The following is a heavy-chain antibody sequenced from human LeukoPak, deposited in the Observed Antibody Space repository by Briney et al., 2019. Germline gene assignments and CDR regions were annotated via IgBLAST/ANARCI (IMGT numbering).Heavy chain of an antibody. Sequence: KTGGSLSLSCAASGFTFSSYSMNWVRQAPGKGLEWVSSISSSSSYIYYADSVKGRFTISRDNAKNSLYLQMNSLRAEDTAVYYCARGGTSTYYDFWSGYYQGYFDYWGQGTLVTVSS. D-gene: IGHD3-3*01. CDR2: ISSSSSYI. CDR3: ARGGTSTYYDFWSGYYQGYFDY. V-gene: IGHV3-21*01. CDR1: GFTFSSYS. J-gene: IGHJ4*02.